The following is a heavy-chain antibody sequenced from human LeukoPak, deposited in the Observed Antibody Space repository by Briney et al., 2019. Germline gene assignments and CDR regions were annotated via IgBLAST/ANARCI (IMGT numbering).Heavy chain of an antibody. D-gene: IGHD3-9*01. V-gene: IGHV3-30-3*01. CDR2: ISYDGSNK. J-gene: IGHJ4*02. CDR1: GFTFSSYA. Sequence: GRSLRLSCAASGFTFSSYAMHWVRQAPGKGLEWVAVISYDGSNKYYADSVKGRFTISRDNSKNTLYLQMNSLRAEDTAVYYCARDKLVTISDYWGQGTLVTVSS. CDR3: ARDKLVTISDY.